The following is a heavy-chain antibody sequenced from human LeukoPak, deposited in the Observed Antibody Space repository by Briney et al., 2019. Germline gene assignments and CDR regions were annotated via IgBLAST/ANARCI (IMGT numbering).Heavy chain of an antibody. D-gene: IGHD1-7*01. CDR2: ISGSGGST. V-gene: IGHV3-23*01. Sequence: PGGSLRLSCAASGFTFSSYAMSWVRQTPGKGLEWVSAISGSGGSTYYADSVKGRSTISRDTPKNTLYLQMNSLRAEDTAVYYCAKVIRGGTGTYFDYWGQGTLVTVSS. J-gene: IGHJ4*02. CDR3: AKVIRGGTGTYFDY. CDR1: GFTFSSYA.